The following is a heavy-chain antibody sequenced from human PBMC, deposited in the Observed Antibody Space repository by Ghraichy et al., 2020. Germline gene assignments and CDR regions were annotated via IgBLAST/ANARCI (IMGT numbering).Heavy chain of an antibody. D-gene: IGHD6-13*01. CDR1: GYTFTDYY. CDR2: ISPYSGGT. CDR3: ARGQQQLGLDY. V-gene: IGHV1-2*06. J-gene: IGHJ4*02. Sequence: ASVKVSCKASGYTFTDYYIHWVRQAPGQGLEWMGRISPYSGGTNFAQKFQGRVTMTRDTSNSTAYMELSRLRSDDTAVYYCARGQQQLGLDYWGQGTLVTAS.